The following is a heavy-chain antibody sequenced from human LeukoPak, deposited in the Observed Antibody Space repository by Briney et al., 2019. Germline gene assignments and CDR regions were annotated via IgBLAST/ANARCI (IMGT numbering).Heavy chain of an antibody. V-gene: IGHV4-30-4*08. J-gene: IGHJ2*01. CDR1: GGSFSGYY. D-gene: IGHD3-22*01. CDR3: ARRRYYYDSSGYHSLGWYFDL. Sequence: SETLSLTCAVYGGSFSGYYWSWIRQPPGKGLEWIGYIYYSGSTYYNPSLKSRVTISVDTSKNQFSLKLSSVTAADTAVYYCARRRYYYDSSGYHSLGWYFDLWGRGTLVTVSS. CDR2: IYYSGST.